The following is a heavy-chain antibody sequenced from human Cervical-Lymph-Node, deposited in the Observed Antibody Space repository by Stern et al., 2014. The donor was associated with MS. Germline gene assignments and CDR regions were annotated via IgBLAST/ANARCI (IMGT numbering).Heavy chain of an antibody. CDR1: GYSFTKYW. CDR2: IYPGDSDT. J-gene: IGHJ6*02. Sequence: EVQLVESGAEVKKPGESLKISCKGSGYSFTKYWIGWVRQMPGKGLEWMGVIYPGDSDTRYSPSFQGQVTISADKSISTAYLQWSSLKASDTAMYYCARHRQQTLYGMDVWGQGTTVTVSS. D-gene: IGHD6-13*01. CDR3: ARHRQQTLYGMDV. V-gene: IGHV5-51*01.